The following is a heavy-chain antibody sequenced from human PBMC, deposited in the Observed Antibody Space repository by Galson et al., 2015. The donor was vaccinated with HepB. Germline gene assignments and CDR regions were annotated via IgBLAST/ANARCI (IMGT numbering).Heavy chain of an antibody. Sequence: SLRLSCAASGFTFSSYWMSWVRQAPGKGLEWVANIKQDGSEKYYVDSVKGRFTISRDNAKNSLYLQMNSLRAEDTAVYYCAKDLGWFGPWDWFDPWGQGTLVTVAS. CDR3: AKDLGWFGPWDWFDP. V-gene: IGHV3-7*03. CDR1: GFTFSSYW. CDR2: IKQDGSEK. D-gene: IGHD3-10*01. J-gene: IGHJ5*02.